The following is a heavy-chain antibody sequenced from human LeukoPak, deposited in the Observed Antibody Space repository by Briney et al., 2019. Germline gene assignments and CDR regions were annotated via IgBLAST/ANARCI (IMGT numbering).Heavy chain of an antibody. CDR2: ISAYNGNT. Sequence: ASVKVSCKASGYTFTSYGISWVRQAPGQGLEWMGWISAYNGNTNYAQKLQGRVTMTTDTSTSTAYMELRSLRSDDTAVYYCARVTPPSGDSSGYYEAFDPWGQGTLVTVSS. D-gene: IGHD3-22*01. J-gene: IGHJ5*02. CDR1: GYTFTSYG. V-gene: IGHV1-18*01. CDR3: ARVTPPSGDSSGYYEAFDP.